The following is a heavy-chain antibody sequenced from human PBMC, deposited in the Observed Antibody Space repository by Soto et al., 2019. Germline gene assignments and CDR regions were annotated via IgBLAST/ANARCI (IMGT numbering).Heavy chain of an antibody. CDR2: IHHSGDI. J-gene: IGHJ5*02. Sequence: PSETLSLTCAVSCYSISSGHYWGWIRQPPGKGLEWIGSIHHSGDIYYNPSLKSRVTISVDTPNNQFSLKLSSVTAADTAIYYCARRSSGSYGWFDPWGQGTRVTVSS. CDR3: ARRSSGSYGWFDP. D-gene: IGHD1-26*01. CDR1: CYSISSGHY. V-gene: IGHV4-38-2*01.